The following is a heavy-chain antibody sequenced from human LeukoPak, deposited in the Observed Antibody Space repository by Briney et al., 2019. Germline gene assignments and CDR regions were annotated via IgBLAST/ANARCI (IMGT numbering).Heavy chain of an antibody. CDR3: ARVTLRGFLVD. CDR1: GCSISNNY. J-gene: IGHJ4*02. D-gene: IGHD3-10*01. V-gene: IGHV4-4*07. Sequence: SETLSLTCTVSGCSISNNYWACIRQPAGKGLEWIGRIYSSGSTIYNPSLSSRVTMSVDMSKNQFSLRLSSVTAADTAVYYCARVTLRGFLVDWGQGTLVTVSS. CDR2: IYSSGST.